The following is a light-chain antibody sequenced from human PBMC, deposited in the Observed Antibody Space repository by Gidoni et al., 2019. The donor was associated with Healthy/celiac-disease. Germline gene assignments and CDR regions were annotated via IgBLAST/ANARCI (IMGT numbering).Light chain of an antibody. CDR1: QSVSSSY. CDR2: GAS. J-gene: IGKJ1*01. Sequence: EIALTQSPGTLSLSPGERATLSCRPSQSVSSSYLAWYQQKPGQAPRLLIYGASSRATGIPDRFSGSGSGTDFTLTISRLEPEDFAVYYCQQYGSSPPWTFGQGTKVEIK. CDR3: QQYGSSPPWT. V-gene: IGKV3-20*01.